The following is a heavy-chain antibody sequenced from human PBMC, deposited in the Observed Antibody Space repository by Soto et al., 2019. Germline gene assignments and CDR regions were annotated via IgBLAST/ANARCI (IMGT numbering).Heavy chain of an antibody. V-gene: IGHV3-21*01. D-gene: IGHD1-26*01. CDR3: ARYPEVSGSHFAFPAPDDC. Sequence: GGARRLSCAASGFTFSSYSMNWVRQAPGKGLEWVSSISSSSSYIYYADSVKGRFTISRDNAKNSLYLQMNRLRAEDTAVYYCARYPEVSGSHFAFPAPDDCWGQGTQVTVAS. CDR1: GFTFSSYS. CDR2: ISSSSSYI. J-gene: IGHJ4*02.